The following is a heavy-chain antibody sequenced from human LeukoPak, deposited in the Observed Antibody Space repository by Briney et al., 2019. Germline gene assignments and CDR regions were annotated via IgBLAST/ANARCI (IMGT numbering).Heavy chain of an antibody. CDR3: SRADYYGSGSPISLDV. Sequence: GGSLRLSCAASGFTFSSYAMSWVRQAPGKGLEWVGFIRSIAYGVTTEYAASVKGRFTISRDDSKSIAYLQMNSLKTEDTAVYYCSRADYYGSGSPISLDVWGKGTTVTVSS. V-gene: IGHV3-49*04. CDR2: IRSIAYGVTT. J-gene: IGHJ6*04. CDR1: GFTFSSYA. D-gene: IGHD3-10*01.